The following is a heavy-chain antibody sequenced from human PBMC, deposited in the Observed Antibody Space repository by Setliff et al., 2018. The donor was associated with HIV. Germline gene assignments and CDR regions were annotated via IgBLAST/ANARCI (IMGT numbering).Heavy chain of an antibody. D-gene: IGHD3-9*01. Sequence: GGSLRLSCAASGFTFRSYAMHWVRQAPGKGLEWVAKLLYDGSDDFYSDSVKGRFTISRDNSNNTLFLQMNSLRPEDTAVYYCAREDVMTGYSFDYLGQGTLVTVSS. CDR1: GFTFRSYA. J-gene: IGHJ4*02. V-gene: IGHV3-30*04. CDR3: AREDVMTGYSFDY. CDR2: LLYDGSDD.